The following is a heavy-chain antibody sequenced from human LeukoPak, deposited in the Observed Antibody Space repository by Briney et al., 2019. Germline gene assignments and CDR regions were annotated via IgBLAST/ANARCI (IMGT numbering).Heavy chain of an antibody. CDR1: GGSISRYY. Sequence: SETLSLTCTASGGSISRYYWSWIRQPPGKGLEWIGNIYTSVSTNYNPSLKSRVTISLDTSKNQFSLRLSSVTAADTAVYYCARRGSSTSLYYYYYMDVWGKGTTVTVSS. J-gene: IGHJ6*03. CDR3: ARRGSSTSLYYYYYMDV. V-gene: IGHV4-4*09. D-gene: IGHD6-13*01. CDR2: IYTSVST.